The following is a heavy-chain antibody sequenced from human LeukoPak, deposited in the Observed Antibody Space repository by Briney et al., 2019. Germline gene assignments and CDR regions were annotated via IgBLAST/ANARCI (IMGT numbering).Heavy chain of an antibody. CDR3: AKRLKRNYYYHYAMDV. CDR2: IDDSGVIR. D-gene: IGHD3-22*01. Sequence: GGSVRLSCAASGFTFKTHAMSWVRQAPGKGLEWVSRIDDSGVIRSYADSVKGRFTISRDNSKMTLTLQMNSLRAEDTAVYYCAKRLKRNYYYHYAMDVWGQGTTVTVSS. CDR1: GFTFKTHA. J-gene: IGHJ6*02. V-gene: IGHV3-23*01.